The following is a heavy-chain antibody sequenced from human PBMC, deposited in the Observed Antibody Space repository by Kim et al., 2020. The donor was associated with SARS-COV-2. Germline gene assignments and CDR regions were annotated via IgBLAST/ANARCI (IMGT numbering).Heavy chain of an antibody. CDR3: ARRLDGDYPSNFDY. Sequence: SETLSLTCTVSGGSISSSSYYWGWIRQPPGKGLEWIGSIYYSGSTYYNPSLKSRVTISVDTSKNQFSLKLSSVTAADTAVYYCARRLDGDYPSNFDYWGQGTLVTVSS. V-gene: IGHV4-39*01. J-gene: IGHJ4*02. D-gene: IGHD4-17*01. CDR2: IYYSGST. CDR1: GGSISSSSYY.